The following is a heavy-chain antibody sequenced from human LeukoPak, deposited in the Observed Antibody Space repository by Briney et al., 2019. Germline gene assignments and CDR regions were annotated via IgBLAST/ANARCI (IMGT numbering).Heavy chain of an antibody. CDR1: GITFSRHG. V-gene: IGHV3-30*03. CDR2: IADDGGVK. D-gene: IGHD3-3*01. J-gene: IGHJ4*02. Sequence: GGSLRLSCVASGITFSRHGMDWVRQAPGKGLEWVAVIADDGGVKQYADSVKGRFTVSRDNSKSTLYLQMNGLSVEDTAIYYCAREATWGEWYFDHWGQGTPVTVSS. CDR3: AREATWGEWYFDH.